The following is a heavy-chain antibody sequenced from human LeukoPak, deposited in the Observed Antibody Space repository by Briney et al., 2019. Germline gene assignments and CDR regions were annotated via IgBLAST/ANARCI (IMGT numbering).Heavy chain of an antibody. D-gene: IGHD3-9*01. CDR2: IRAYNGNT. Sequence: SVKVSCKSSGYTFTSYGISCVRHASRQGREGRRCIRAYNGNTNYAQKLQGRVTMSTDTSTSTAYMELSSLRTDDTAVYYCARDGRYFDFPIYGMDVWGQGTTVTVSS. J-gene: IGHJ6*02. CDR3: ARDGRYFDFPIYGMDV. CDR1: GYTFTSYG. V-gene: IGHV1-18*01.